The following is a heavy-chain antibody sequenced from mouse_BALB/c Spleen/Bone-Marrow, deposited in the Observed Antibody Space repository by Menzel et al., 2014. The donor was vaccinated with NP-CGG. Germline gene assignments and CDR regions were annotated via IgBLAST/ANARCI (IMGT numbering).Heavy chain of an antibody. CDR1: GYTFTDYN. J-gene: IGHJ3*01. D-gene: IGHD1-2*01. CDR3: ARRFITTAAWFAY. V-gene: IGHV1S29*02. CDR2: IYPYNGGT. Sequence: DVQLQESGPELVKPGASVKISCKASGYTFTDYNMHWVKQSHGKSLEWIGYIYPYNGGTSYNQKFKSKATLTVDNSSSTAYMELRSLTSEDSAVYYCARRFITTAAWFAYWGQGTLVTVSA.